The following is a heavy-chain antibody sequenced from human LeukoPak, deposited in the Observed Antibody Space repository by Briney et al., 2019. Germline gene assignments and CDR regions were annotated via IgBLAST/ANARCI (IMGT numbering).Heavy chain of an antibody. Sequence: KPSETLSLTCTVSGDSIGDYYWSWVRQPPGKGPEWIGYIYYNGDTTYNPSLKSRVTISLDTSKNQFSLKLTSLTAADTAVYYCAGRPRTYFDWWGQGTLVTVSS. V-gene: IGHV4-59*08. J-gene: IGHJ4*02. CDR2: IYYNGDT. CDR1: GDSIGDYY. CDR3: AGRPRTYFDW.